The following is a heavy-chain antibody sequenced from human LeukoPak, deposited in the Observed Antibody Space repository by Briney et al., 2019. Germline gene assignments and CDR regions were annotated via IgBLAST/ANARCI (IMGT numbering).Heavy chain of an antibody. D-gene: IGHD3-10*01. CDR2: ISGSGDST. CDR1: GFIFSNYG. V-gene: IGHV3-23*01. CDR3: AKSGAFNPFRSGSIVGYFVY. J-gene: IGHJ4*02. Sequence: GGSLRLSCAASGFIFSNYGMSWVRQAPGKGLEWVSGISGSGDSTYNADSVKGRFTISRDNSKDTLYLQMNSLRAEDTAVYYCAKSGAFNPFRSGSIVGYFVYWGQGTLVTVSS.